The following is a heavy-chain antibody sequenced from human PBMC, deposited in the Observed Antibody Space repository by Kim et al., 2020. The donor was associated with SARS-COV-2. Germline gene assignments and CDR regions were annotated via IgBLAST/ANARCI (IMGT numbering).Heavy chain of an antibody. CDR2: ISDSGTT. CDR1: GGSISSYY. Sequence: SETLSLTCTVSGGSISSYYWSWIRQPPRKGLEWIGYISDSGTTKYNPSLKSRVTISVDTSKNQFSLKLSSVTAADTAVYYCCRVAPADGFLFRMDVWGQGTTVTVSS. J-gene: IGHJ6*02. CDR3: CRVAPADGFLFRMDV. D-gene: IGHD2-2*01. V-gene: IGHV4-59*08.